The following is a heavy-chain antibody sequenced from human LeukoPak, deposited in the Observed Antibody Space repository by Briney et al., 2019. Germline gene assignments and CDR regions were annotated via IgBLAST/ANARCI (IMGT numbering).Heavy chain of an antibody. D-gene: IGHD4-11*01. V-gene: IGHV3-23*01. J-gene: IGHJ4*02. CDR1: GFTFSSYA. CDR3: ASSLHGSDCSKDY. CDR2: ISGSGGST. Sequence: GGPLRLSCAASGFTFSSYAMSWVRQAPGKGLEWVSAISGSGGSTYYADSVKGRFTISRDNSKNTLYLQMNSLRAEDTAVYYCASSLHGSDCSKDYWGQGTLVTVSS.